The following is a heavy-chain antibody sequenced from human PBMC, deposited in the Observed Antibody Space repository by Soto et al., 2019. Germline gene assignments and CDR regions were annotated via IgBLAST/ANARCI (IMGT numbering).Heavy chain of an antibody. CDR3: ARLRGDYYDSSGPNWFDP. J-gene: IGHJ5*02. D-gene: IGHD3-22*01. CDR2: IYPGDSDT. CDR1: GYIFTSYW. V-gene: IGHV5-51*01. Sequence: GESLKISCKGSGYIFTSYWIGWVRQMPGKGLEWMGIIYPGDSDTRYSPSFQGQVTISADKSISTAYLRWSSLKASDTAMYYCARLRGDYYDSSGPNWFDPWGQGTLVTSPQ.